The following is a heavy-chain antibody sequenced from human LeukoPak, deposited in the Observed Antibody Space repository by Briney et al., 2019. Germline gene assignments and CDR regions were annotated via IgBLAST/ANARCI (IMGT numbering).Heavy chain of an antibody. J-gene: IGHJ6*02. CDR3: AKDSSITNYYYGMDV. CDR1: GFTFSSYA. CDR2: ISSNGGST. Sequence: PGGSLRLSCSASGFTFSSYAMHWVRQAPGQGLESVSAISSNGGSTYYADSVKGRFTISRDNSKNTVYLQMNSLRAEDTALYHCAKDSSITNYYYGMDVWGQGTTVTVSS. D-gene: IGHD2-2*01. V-gene: IGHV3-64*04.